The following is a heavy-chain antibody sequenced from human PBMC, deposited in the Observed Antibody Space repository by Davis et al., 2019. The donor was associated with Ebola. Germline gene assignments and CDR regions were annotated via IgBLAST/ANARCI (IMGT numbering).Heavy chain of an antibody. J-gene: IGHJ4*02. CDR2: IYYSGTT. CDR1: GASISSYY. CDR3: ARGGASGSYGYFDN. V-gene: IGHV4-59*01. D-gene: IGHD3-22*01. Sequence: MPSETLSLTCTVSGASISSYYWSWIRQPPGKGLEWIGYIYYSGTTNNNPSLKSRVTMSVDTSKNQFSLKLNSVTAADTAVYYCARGGASGSYGYFDNWGQGNLVIVSS.